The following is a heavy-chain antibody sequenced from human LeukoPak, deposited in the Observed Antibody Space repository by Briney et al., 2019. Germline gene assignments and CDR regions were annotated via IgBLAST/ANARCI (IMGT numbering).Heavy chain of an antibody. D-gene: IGHD3-22*01. CDR3: ARDRRKYRYDGSGYPPY. V-gene: IGHV3-48*01. Sequence: GGSLRLSCAASGFTFSSYSMMWVRQPPAKELEGVSYIINNSTTIHYAHSVKGRFTISRDNAKNSVYLQMNSLSAEDAAVYYCARDRRKYRYDGSGYPPYWGQGTMVTVFS. J-gene: IGHJ4*02. CDR2: IINNSTTI. CDR1: GFTFSSYS.